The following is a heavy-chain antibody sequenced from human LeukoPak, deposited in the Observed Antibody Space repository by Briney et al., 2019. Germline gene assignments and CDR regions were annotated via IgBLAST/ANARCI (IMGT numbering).Heavy chain of an antibody. CDR3: ASKKGRSNQFDY. CDR2: IYTSGST. V-gene: IGHV4-61*02. J-gene: IGHJ4*02. D-gene: IGHD4-11*01. CDR1: GGSISSGIYY. Sequence: SETLSLTCTVSGGSISSGIYYWSWIRQPAGKGLEWIGRIYTSGSTNYNPSLKSRVTISVDTSKNQFSLKLSSVTAADTAVYYCASKKGRSNQFDYWGQGTLVTVSS.